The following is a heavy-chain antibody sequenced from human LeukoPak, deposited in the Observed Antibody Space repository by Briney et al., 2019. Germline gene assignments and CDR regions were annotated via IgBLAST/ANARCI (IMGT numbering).Heavy chain of an antibody. Sequence: SETLSLTCTVSGGSISSYYWCWIRQPPGKGLEWIGYIYYSGSTNYNPSLKSRVTISVDTSKNQFSLKLSSVTAADTAVYYCARQKYYYDSSGYYYGGYFDLWGRGTLVTVSS. D-gene: IGHD3-22*01. J-gene: IGHJ2*01. V-gene: IGHV4-59*08. CDR1: GGSISSYY. CDR2: IYYSGST. CDR3: ARQKYYYDSSGYYYGGYFDL.